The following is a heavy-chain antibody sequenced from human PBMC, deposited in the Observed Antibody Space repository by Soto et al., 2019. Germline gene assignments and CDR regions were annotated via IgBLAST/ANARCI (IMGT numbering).Heavy chain of an antibody. CDR1: GFTFSSYG. CDR3: AKVVPMQSPKYYDILTGYPEPHDAFDI. J-gene: IGHJ3*02. V-gene: IGHV3-30*18. Sequence: GSLRLSCAASGFTFSSYGMHWVRQAPGKGLEWVAVISYDGSNKYYADSVKGRFTISRDNSKNTLYLQMNSLRAEDTAVYYCAKVVPMQSPKYYDILTGYPEPHDAFDIWGQGTMVTVSS. D-gene: IGHD3-9*01. CDR2: ISYDGSNK.